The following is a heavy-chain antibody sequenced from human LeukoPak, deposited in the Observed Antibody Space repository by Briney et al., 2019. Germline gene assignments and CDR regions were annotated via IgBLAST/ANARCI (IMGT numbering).Heavy chain of an antibody. V-gene: IGHV1-69*05. CDR2: IIPIFGTA. J-gene: IGHJ5*02. D-gene: IGHD3-22*01. CDR3: ARAWDYYDSSGQGWFDP. Sequence: SVKVSCKASGGTFSSYAISWVRQAPGQGLEWMGRIIPIFGTANYAQKFQGRVTITTDESTSTAYMELSSRRSEDTAVYYCARAWDYYDSSGQGWFDPWGQGTLVTVSS. CDR1: GGTFSSYA.